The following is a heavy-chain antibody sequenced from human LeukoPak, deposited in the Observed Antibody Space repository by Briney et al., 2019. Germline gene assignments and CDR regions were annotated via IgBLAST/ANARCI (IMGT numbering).Heavy chain of an antibody. CDR2: INAGNGNT. CDR1: GYTFTSYA. CDR3: ARGQTIVVVPAATEYYFDY. Sequence: ASVKVSCTASGYTFTSYAMHWVRQAPGQRLEWMGWINAGNGNTKYSQKFQGRVTITRDTSASTAYMELSSLRSEDTAVYYCARGQTIVVVPAATEYYFDYWGQGTLVTVSS. V-gene: IGHV1-3*01. J-gene: IGHJ4*02. D-gene: IGHD2-2*01.